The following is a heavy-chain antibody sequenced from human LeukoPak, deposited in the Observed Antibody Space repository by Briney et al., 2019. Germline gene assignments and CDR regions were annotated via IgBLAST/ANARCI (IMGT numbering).Heavy chain of an antibody. CDR3: ARDKMVGPTIFDY. D-gene: IGHD1-26*01. V-gene: IGHV3-21*01. CDR1: GFTFSSYS. CDR2: ISSSSSYI. Sequence: GGSLRLSCAASGFTFSSYSMNWVRQAPGKGLEWVSSISSSSSYIYYADSVKGRFTISRDNAKNSLYLQMNSLRAEDTAVYYCARDKMVGPTIFDYWGQGTLVTVSS. J-gene: IGHJ4*02.